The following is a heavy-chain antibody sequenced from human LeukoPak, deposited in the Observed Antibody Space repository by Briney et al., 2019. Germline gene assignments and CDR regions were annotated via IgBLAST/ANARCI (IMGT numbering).Heavy chain of an antibody. J-gene: IGHJ3*02. D-gene: IGHD3-22*01. CDR3: ARSAESMGSGYYPRRAFDI. Sequence: SQTLSLTSALSGDSVSINSAAWNWLRQSPSRGLEWLGRTYYRSKWYNDYAVSVKSRITINPDTSKNQFSLKLSSVTAADTAVYYCARSAESMGSGYYPRRAFDIWGQGTMVTVSS. CDR2: TYYRSKWYN. CDR1: GDSVSINSAA. V-gene: IGHV6-1*01.